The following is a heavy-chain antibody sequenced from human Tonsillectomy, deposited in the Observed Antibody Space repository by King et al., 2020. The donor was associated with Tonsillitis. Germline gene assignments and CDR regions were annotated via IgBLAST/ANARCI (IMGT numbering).Heavy chain of an antibody. CDR2: ITDDGSDR. J-gene: IGHJ6*03. Sequence: VQLVESGGGVVQPGRSLRLSCEGSGFTFGNHGMHWVRQAPGKGLEWVAVITDDGSDRFYVDSVKGRFTVSRDNSKHTVYLEMNSLSAEDTAVYYCAKVTGQNFWDYMEVWGKGTTVVVSS. V-gene: IGHV3-30*18. CDR3: AKVTGQNFWDYMEV. D-gene: IGHD3-3*01. CDR1: GFTFGNHG.